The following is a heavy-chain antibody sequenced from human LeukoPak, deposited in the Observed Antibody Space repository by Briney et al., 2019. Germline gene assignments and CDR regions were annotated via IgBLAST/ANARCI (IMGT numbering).Heavy chain of an antibody. J-gene: IGHJ6*03. CDR3: ARGEFNTVTIIYYYYMDV. CDR2: ISSSSSTI. CDR1: GFTFSSYS. D-gene: IGHD4-11*01. Sequence: GGSLRLSCAASGFTFSSYSMNWVRQAPGKGLEWVSYISSSSSTIYYADSVKGRFTISRDNAKNSLFLQMDSLRAEDTAVYYCARGEFNTVTIIYYYYMDVWGKGTTVTVSS. V-gene: IGHV3-48*04.